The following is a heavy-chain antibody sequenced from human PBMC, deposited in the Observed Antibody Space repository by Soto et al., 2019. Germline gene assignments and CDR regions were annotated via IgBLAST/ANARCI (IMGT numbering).Heavy chain of an antibody. CDR1: GFTFSSYS. CDR2: ISSSSSYI. J-gene: IGHJ6*02. V-gene: IGHV3-21*01. Sequence: GGSLRLSCAASGFTFSSYSMNWVRQAPGKGLEWVSSISSSSSYIYYADSVKGRFTISRDNAKNSLYLQMNSLRAEDTAVYYCARSRTAMVTGCVMDVWGQGTTVTVSS. CDR3: ARSRTAMVTGCVMDV. D-gene: IGHD5-18*01.